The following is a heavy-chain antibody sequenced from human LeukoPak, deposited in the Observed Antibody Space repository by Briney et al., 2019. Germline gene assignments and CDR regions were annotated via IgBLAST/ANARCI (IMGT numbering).Heavy chain of an antibody. CDR2: IYSGGST. V-gene: IGHV3-53*01. J-gene: IGHJ4*02. CDR1: GFTVSSNY. CDR3: ARGRLDGYFDY. Sequence: GGSLRLSCAASGFTVSSNYMSWVRQAPGKGLEWVSVIYSGGSTYYADSVKGRFTISRDNSKNTLYLRMNSLRAEDTAVYYCARGRLDGYFDYWGQGTLVTVSS. D-gene: IGHD6-19*01.